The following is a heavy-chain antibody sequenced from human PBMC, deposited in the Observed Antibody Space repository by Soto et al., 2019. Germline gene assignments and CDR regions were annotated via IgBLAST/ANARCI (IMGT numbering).Heavy chain of an antibody. V-gene: IGHV5-10-1*01. CDR1: GYSFTSYW. J-gene: IGHJ4*02. CDR2: IDPSDSYT. Sequence: LGESLKISCKGSGYSFTSYWISWVRQMPGKGLEWMGRIDPSDSYTNYSPSFQGHVTISADKSISTAYLQWSSLKASDTAMYYCARQGEGTMIVVAYPQYWGQGTLVTVSS. CDR3: ARQGEGTMIVVAYPQY. D-gene: IGHD3-22*01.